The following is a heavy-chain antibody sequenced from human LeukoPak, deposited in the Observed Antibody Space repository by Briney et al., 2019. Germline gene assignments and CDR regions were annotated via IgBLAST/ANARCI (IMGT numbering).Heavy chain of an antibody. CDR1: GYTFTSYD. Sequence: GASVKVSCKASGYTFTSYDINWVRQATGQGLEWMGWMNPNSANTGYAQNFQGRVTMTRNTSISTAYMELSSLRSEDTAVYYCARGRGSSGYYSWFDPWGQGTLVTVSS. J-gene: IGHJ5*02. CDR3: ARGRGSSGYYSWFDP. CDR2: MNPNSANT. D-gene: IGHD3-22*01. V-gene: IGHV1-8*01.